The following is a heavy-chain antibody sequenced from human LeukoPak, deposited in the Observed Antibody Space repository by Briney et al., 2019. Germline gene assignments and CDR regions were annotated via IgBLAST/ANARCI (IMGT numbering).Heavy chain of an antibody. CDR2: IYSGGST. J-gene: IGHJ4*02. CDR3: ARVVRYYGSGSYYNDY. V-gene: IGHV3-53*01. D-gene: IGHD3-10*01. Sequence: GGSLRLSCAASGFTVSSNYMSWVRQAPGKGLEWVSVIYSGGSTYYADSVKGRFTISRDNSKNTLHLQMNSLRAEDTAVYYCARVVRYYGSGSYYNDYWGQGTLVTVSS. CDR1: GFTVSSNY.